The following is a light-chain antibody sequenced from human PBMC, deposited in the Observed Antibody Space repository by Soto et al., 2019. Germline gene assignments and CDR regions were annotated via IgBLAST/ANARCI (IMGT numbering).Light chain of an antibody. CDR1: QRVSSSY. CDR3: QHYGSSPWT. Sequence: EIVLTQSPGSLSLSPGERATHSCRASQRVSSSYLAWYQHKPGRAPRLLIYGTSSRATGIPDRFSGSGSGTDFTLTISRLEPEDFAVYHCQHYGSSPWTFGQGTKVEIK. CDR2: GTS. J-gene: IGKJ1*01. V-gene: IGKV3-20*01.